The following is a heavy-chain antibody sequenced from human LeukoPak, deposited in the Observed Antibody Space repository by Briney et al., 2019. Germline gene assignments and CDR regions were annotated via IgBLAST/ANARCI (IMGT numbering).Heavy chain of an antibody. CDR2: ISDSGGSK. CDR1: GFTFSSYG. J-gene: IGHJ4*02. Sequence: PGGSLRLSCAASGFTFSSYGMSWVRQAPGKGLEWVSAISDSGGSKYYADSVKGRFTISRDNSRNTLYLHMNSLRAEDTAIYYCVIRSDYGGNWNYFDYWGQGTLVTVSS. D-gene: IGHD4-23*01. V-gene: IGHV3-23*01. CDR3: VIRSDYGGNWNYFDY.